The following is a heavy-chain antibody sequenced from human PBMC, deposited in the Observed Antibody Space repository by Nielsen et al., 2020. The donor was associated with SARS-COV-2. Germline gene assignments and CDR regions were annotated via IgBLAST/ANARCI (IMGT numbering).Heavy chain of an antibody. J-gene: IGHJ5*02. Sequence: SVKVSCKASGGTFSSYAISWVRQAPGQGLEWMGRIIPILGIANYAQKFQGRVTITADESTSTAYMELSSLRSEDTAVYYCARDRSGTYQAYIWFDPWGQGTLVTVSS. D-gene: IGHD2-2*01. V-gene: IGHV1-69*04. CDR2: IIPILGIA. CDR1: GGTFSSYA. CDR3: ARDRSGTYQAYIWFDP.